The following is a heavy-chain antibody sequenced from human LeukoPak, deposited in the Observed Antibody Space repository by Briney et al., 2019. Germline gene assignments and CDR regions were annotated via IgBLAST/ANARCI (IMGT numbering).Heavy chain of an antibody. CDR3: TKDRYCTTPNCPLDY. D-gene: IGHD2-8*01. CDR2: INWNGGST. V-gene: IGHV3-20*04. J-gene: IGHJ4*02. CDR1: GFTFDDYG. Sequence: GGSLRLSCAASGFTFDDYGMSWVRHAPGKGLEWVSGINWNGGSTGYADSVKGRFTISRDNSKNSLYLQMNSLRTEDTALYYCTKDRYCTTPNCPLDYWGQGTLVTVSS.